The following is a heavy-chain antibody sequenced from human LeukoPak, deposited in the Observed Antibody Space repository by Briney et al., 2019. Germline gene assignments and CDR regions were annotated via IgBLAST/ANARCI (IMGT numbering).Heavy chain of an antibody. CDR3: AKDIIGSQRGIFDY. CDR2: IKIDVSEN. Sequence: PGGSLSLSCAPSGFTFSSHWISWVRLARGRGMGWVAKIKIDVSENYYVDSVKGRFTISRDNAKTSLYLQMNSLRAEDTALYYCAKDIIGSQRGIFDYGGQGTLVTVSS. D-gene: IGHD1-20*01. V-gene: IGHV3-7*03. CDR1: GFTFSSHW. J-gene: IGHJ4*02.